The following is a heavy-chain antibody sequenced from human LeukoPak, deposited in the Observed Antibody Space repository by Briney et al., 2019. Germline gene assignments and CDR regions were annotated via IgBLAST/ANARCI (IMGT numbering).Heavy chain of an antibody. CDR2: ISSNGGMT. Sequence: GGALRLSCAHSVYSFSIYAIRCVPRAPGGGAEYVSVISSNGGMTYYANSVKGRFTISRDNSKNTRYFQMGSLRTEDMAVYYCARDGYYDRSNFYDYWGQGTLVTVSS. CDR3: ARDGYYDRSNFYDY. J-gene: IGHJ4*02. V-gene: IGHV3-64*01. CDR1: VYSFSIYA. D-gene: IGHD3-22*01.